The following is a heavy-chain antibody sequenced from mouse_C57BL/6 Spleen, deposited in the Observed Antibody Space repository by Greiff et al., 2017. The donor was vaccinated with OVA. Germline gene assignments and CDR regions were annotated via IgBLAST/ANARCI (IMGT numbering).Heavy chain of an antibody. CDR1: GYTFTSYW. V-gene: IGHV1-55*01. CDR2: MYPGSGST. Sequence: QVHVKQPGAELVKPGASVKMSCKASGYTFTSYWITWVKQRPGQGLEWIGDMYPGSGSTNYNEKFKSKATLTVDTSSSTAYMQLSSLTSEDSAVYYCARRGNYWGQGTTLTVSS. CDR3: ARRGNY. J-gene: IGHJ2*01.